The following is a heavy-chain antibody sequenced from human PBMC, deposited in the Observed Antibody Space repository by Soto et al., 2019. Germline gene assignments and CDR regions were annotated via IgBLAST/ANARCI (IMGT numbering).Heavy chain of an antibody. J-gene: IGHJ5*02. CDR1: GGSISSYY. V-gene: IGHV4-59*01. CDR3: ARENYDSSGYYSGWFDP. D-gene: IGHD3-22*01. CDR2: IYYSGST. Sequence: SETLSLTCTVSGGSISSYYWSWIRQPPGKGLEWIGYIYYSGSTNYNPSLKSRVTISVDTSKNQFSLKLSSVTAADTAVYYCARENYDSSGYYSGWFDPWGQGTLVTVSS.